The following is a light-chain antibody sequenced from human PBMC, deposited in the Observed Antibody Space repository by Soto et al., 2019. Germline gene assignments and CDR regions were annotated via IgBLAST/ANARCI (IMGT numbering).Light chain of an antibody. CDR1: HVISNH. CDR2: GAS. V-gene: IGKV1-39*01. CDR3: QQSDSCPLT. Sequence: EIQVTQSPSSLSASVGDRVTISCRASHVISNHLAWYQQKPGKAPKLLIYGASSLETGVPSRFSGSGSGTDFTLTISSLQPEDFATYYCQQSDSCPLTFGQGTRVDIK. J-gene: IGKJ1*01.